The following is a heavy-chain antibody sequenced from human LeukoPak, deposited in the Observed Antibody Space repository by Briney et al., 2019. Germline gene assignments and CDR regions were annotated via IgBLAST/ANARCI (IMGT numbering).Heavy chain of an antibody. V-gene: IGHV1-18*01. D-gene: IGHD2-2*01. CDR1: GYTFTTYG. J-gene: IGHJ4*02. Sequence: GASVKVSCKASGYTFTTYGISWVRQAPGQGLEWMGWISAYSGNTNYAQKVQGRVTMTTDTSTSTAYMELRSLRSDVTAVYYCAMIPYCTTATCYYFDYWGQGTLVTVSS. CDR2: ISAYSGNT. CDR3: AMIPYCTTATCYYFDY.